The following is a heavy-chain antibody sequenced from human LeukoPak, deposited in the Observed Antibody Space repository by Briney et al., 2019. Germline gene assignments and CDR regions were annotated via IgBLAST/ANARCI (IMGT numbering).Heavy chain of an antibody. Sequence: PGGSLRLSCAASGLTFSSYAMNWVRQAPGKGLEWVSTISGGGSSTYYADSVRGRFTISRDTSKNTLYLQMNSLRAEDTAVYYCAKARYYGDYSDYWGQGTLVSVSS. CDR1: GLTFSSYA. V-gene: IGHV3-23*01. D-gene: IGHD4-17*01. CDR2: ISGGGSST. J-gene: IGHJ4*02. CDR3: AKARYYGDYSDY.